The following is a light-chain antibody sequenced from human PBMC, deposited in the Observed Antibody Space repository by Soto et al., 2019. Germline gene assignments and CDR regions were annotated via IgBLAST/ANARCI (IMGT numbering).Light chain of an antibody. CDR3: QESYTTPLT. CDR2: AAS. Sequence: DIQMTQSPSSLSASVGDRVTITCRASQSISSYLNWYQQKPGKAPKLLIYAASSLQSGVPSRFSGSGSGTDFTLTISSLQREDSATYYCQESYTTPLTFGGGTKVEIK. CDR1: QSISSY. V-gene: IGKV1-39*01. J-gene: IGKJ4*01.